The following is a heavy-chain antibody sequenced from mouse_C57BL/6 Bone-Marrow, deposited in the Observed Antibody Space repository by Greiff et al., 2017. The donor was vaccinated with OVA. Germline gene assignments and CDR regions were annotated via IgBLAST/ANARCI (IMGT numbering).Heavy chain of an antibody. CDR3: ARGPVYASWFAY. V-gene: IGHV3-6*01. D-gene: IGHD1-1*01. CDR1: GYSITSGYY. J-gene: IGHJ3*01. Sequence: EVQLQQSGPGLVKPSQSLSLTCSVTGYSITSGYYWNWIRQFPGNKLEWMGYISYDGSNKYNPSLKNRISITRDTSKNQFFLELNSVTTEDTATYYCARGPVYASWFAYWGQGTLVTVSA. CDR2: ISYDGSN.